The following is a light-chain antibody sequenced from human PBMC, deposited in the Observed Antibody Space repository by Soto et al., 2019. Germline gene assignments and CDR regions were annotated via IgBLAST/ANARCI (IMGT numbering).Light chain of an antibody. CDR3: QQYGSSPPSEWT. CDR2: GAS. CDR1: QSVSSSY. V-gene: IGKV3-20*01. J-gene: IGKJ1*01. Sequence: EIVLTQSPGTLSLSPGERATLSCRASQSVSSSYLAWYQQKPGQAPRLLIYGASSRATGIPDRFSGSGSGTDFTLTISRLEPEDFAVYYCQQYGSSPPSEWTFGQGTKVDIK.